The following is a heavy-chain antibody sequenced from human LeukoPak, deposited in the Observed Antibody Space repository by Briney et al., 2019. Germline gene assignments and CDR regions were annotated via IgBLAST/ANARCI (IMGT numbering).Heavy chain of an antibody. D-gene: IGHD2-15*01. CDR3: ARVVVAGTGFDAFDI. CDR1: GGTFSSYA. CDR2: IIPIFGTA. Sequence: SVKVSCKASGGTFSSYAISWVRRAPGQGLEWMGGIIPIFGTANYAQKFQGRVTITTDESTSTAYMELSSLRSEDTAVYYCARVVVAGTGFDAFDIWGQRTMVTVSS. V-gene: IGHV1-69*05. J-gene: IGHJ3*02.